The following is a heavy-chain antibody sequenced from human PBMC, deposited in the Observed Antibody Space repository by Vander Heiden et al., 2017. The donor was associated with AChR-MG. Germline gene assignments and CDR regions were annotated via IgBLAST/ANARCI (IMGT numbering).Heavy chain of an antibody. Sequence: EVQLLESGGGLVQPGGSLRLSCAASGFTFSSCAMSWVRQAPGKGLEWVSAISGSGGSTYYADSVKGRFTISRDNSKNTLYLQMNSRRAEDTAVYYCAKKERIAARYYYYYGMDVWGQGTTVTVSS. J-gene: IGHJ6*02. CDR3: AKKERIAARYYYYYGMDV. V-gene: IGHV3-23*01. CDR2: ISGSGGST. D-gene: IGHD6-6*01. CDR1: GFTFSSCA.